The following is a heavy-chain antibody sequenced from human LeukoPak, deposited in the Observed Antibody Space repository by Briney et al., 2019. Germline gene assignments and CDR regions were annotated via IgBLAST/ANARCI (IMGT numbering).Heavy chain of an antibody. D-gene: IGHD3-9*01. CDR1: GFTCSNYA. CDR2: IVGSGGST. CDR3: AKWGDYDILTGYYDSDY. Sequence: GGSLRLSCAASGFTCSNYAMSWVRQAPGKGLEWVSAIVGSGGSTYYADSVKGRFTISRDNPKNTLYLQMNSLRAEDTAVYYCAKWGDYDILTGYYDSDYWGQGTLVTVSS. J-gene: IGHJ4*02. V-gene: IGHV3-23*01.